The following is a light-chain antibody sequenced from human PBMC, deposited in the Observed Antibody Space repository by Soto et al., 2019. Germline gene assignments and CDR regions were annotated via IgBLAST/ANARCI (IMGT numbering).Light chain of an antibody. CDR1: QSISSY. CDR2: DVS. Sequence: DIQMTQSPSSLSASVGDRVTITCRASQSISSYLNWYQQRPGKAPKLLIYDVSSLQSGVPSRFSGSGSGTDFTLTISCLQSEDFATYYCQQYYSYPRMFGQGTKVDI. V-gene: IGKV1-39*01. CDR3: QQYYSYPRM. J-gene: IGKJ1*01.